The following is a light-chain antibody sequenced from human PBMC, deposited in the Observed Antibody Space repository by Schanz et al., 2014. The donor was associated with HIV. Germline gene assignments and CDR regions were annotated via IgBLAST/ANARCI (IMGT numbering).Light chain of an antibody. Sequence: QSVLTQPPSVSAAPGQKVTISCSGSSSNIGNNYVSWYRHLPGTAPRLLIYDNNERPSGIPDRFSGSKSGTSATLGITGLQTGDEADYYCATWHSSLREVVFGGGTKVTVL. CDR3: ATWHSSLREVV. CDR2: DNN. V-gene: IGLV1-51*01. CDR1: SSNIGNNY. J-gene: IGLJ2*01.